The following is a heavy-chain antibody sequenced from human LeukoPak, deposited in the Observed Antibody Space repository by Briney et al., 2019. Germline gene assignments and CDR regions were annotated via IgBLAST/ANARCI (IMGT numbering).Heavy chain of an antibody. D-gene: IGHD6-19*01. CDR1: GFTFSDHY. CDR2: TRNKANSYTT. J-gene: IGHJ4*02. CDR3: AREVSSGWSENYFDY. V-gene: IGHV3-72*01. Sequence: GGSLRLSCAASGFTFSDHYMDWVRQAPGKGLEWVGRTRNKANSYTTEYAASVKGRFTISRDDSKNSLYLQMNSLKTEDTAVYYYAREVSSGWSENYFDYWGQGTLVTVSS.